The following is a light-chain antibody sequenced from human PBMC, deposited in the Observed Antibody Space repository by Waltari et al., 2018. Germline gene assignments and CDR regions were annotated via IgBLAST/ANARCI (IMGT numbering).Light chain of an antibody. CDR2: EVT. V-gene: IGLV2-14*01. J-gene: IGLJ1*01. CDR1: SSDVGAYNY. CDR3: NSYTRSAVYV. Sequence: QSALTQPASVSGSPGQSITVSCTGTSSDVGAYNYVSWYQHHAGKAPKLIISEVTNRPSGVSERFSGSKSGNTASLTISGLQAEDEADYYCNSYTRSAVYVFGTGTTVTVL.